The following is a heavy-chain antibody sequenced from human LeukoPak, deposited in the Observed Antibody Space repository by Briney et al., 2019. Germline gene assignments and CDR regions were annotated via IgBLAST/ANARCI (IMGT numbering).Heavy chain of an antibody. CDR2: INPNGGDT. CDR1: LDTLPASF. D-gene: IGHD2-2*01. J-gene: IGHJ4*02. CDR3: ARVGFTTSWSNFDY. Sequence: ASVKVSCKAGLDTLPASFVHCGREAPGQGLEWMGRINPNGGDTNYAQKFQGRVTMASDTSISTAYMELSSLISDDTAVYYCARVGFTTSWSNFDYWGQGTLVTVSS. V-gene: IGHV1-2*06.